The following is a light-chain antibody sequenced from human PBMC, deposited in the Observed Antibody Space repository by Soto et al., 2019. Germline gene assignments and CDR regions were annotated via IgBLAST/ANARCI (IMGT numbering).Light chain of an antibody. V-gene: IGKV1-39*01. Sequence: DIQMTQSPSSLSASVGDRVTITCRASQNIRKYLNWYHQKPGRDPDLLIYTASSLQVGFPSRFSGSGSGTDFSLTISSLQTEDIGTYECQQSFSIPLTFGGGTKVDIK. CDR1: QNIRKY. CDR2: TAS. J-gene: IGKJ4*01. CDR3: QQSFSIPLT.